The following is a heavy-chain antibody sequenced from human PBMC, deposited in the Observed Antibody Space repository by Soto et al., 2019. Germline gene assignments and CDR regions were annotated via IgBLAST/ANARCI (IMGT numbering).Heavy chain of an antibody. D-gene: IGHD3-10*01. CDR2: INAGNGNT. V-gene: IGHV1-3*01. CDR1: GYTFTSYA. Sequence: ASVKVSCKASGYTFTSYAMHWVRQAPGQRLEWMGWINAGNGNTKYSQKFQGRVTITRDTSASTAYMELSSLRSEDTAVYYCARVVITNPTYYYGSGSYSGSGMDVWGQGTTVTVSS. CDR3: ARVVITNPTYYYGSGSYSGSGMDV. J-gene: IGHJ6*02.